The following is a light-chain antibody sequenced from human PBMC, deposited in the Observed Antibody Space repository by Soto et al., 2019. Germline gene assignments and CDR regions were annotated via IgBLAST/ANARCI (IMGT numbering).Light chain of an antibody. Sequence: DIQMTQSPFSLSASVGDRVTITCLASQDIHRYLAWFQQKPGKAPKSLIYATSSLQLGVPSRFSGSGSGTEFTLIISSLQPEDFATYYCQQYDNFPLTIGHGTRLEIK. CDR1: QDIHRY. CDR3: QQYDNFPLT. J-gene: IGKJ5*01. CDR2: ATS. V-gene: IGKV1-16*01.